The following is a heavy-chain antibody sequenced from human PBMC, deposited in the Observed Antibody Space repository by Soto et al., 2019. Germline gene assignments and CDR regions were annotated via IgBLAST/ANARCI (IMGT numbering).Heavy chain of an antibody. CDR1: GYTFTSYA. CDR2: INAGNGNT. V-gene: IGHV1-3*01. CDR3: ATSIVVVTAADY. Sequence: QVQLVQSGAEVKKPGASVKVSCKASGYTFTSYAMHWVRQAPGQRLEWMGWINAGNGNTKYSQKFRGRVTITRATSASTAYMELSSLRSEDTAVYYCATSIVVVTAADYWGQGTLVTVSS. J-gene: IGHJ4*02. D-gene: IGHD2-21*02.